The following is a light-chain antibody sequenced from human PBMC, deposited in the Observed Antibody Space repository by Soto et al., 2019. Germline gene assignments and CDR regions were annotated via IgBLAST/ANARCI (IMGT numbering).Light chain of an antibody. V-gene: IGKV1-16*01. CDR3: QQYNSYSLT. CDR1: QSISSY. J-gene: IGKJ1*01. CDR2: AAS. Sequence: DVQVTQSPSSLSASVGDRVTITCRASQSISSYLNWYQQKPGKAPKLLIYAASSLQSGVPSRFSGSGSGTEFTLTISSLQPGDFATYYCQQYNSYSLTFGQGTKVDIK.